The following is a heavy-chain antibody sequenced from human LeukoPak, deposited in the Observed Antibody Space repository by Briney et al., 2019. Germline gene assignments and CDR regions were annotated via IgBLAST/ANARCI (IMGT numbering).Heavy chain of an antibody. CDR3: VREAAATLFDY. J-gene: IGHJ4*02. CDR2: ISSSSRDI. V-gene: IGHV3-21*01. D-gene: IGHD1-26*01. CDR1: GFTFSSYA. Sequence: GGSLRLSCAASGFTFSSYAMSWVRQAPGRGLEWVAAISSSSRDIFYADSVKGRFSISRDNTQNSLSLQMSSLKAEDTAVYYCVREAAATLFDYWGQGTLVTVSS.